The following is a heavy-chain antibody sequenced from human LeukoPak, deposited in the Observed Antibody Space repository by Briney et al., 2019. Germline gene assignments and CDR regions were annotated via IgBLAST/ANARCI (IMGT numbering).Heavy chain of an antibody. CDR1: GFTFSTYA. D-gene: IGHD3-22*01. V-gene: IGHV3-23*01. Sequence: GGSLRLSCAASGFTFSTYAITWVRQAPGQGLEWVSAISDNGGGTYYADSAKGRFTVSRDNSKNTLYLQMNSLRAEDTAVYYCASRIVVVITTGYAFDIWGQGTMVTVSS. J-gene: IGHJ3*02. CDR2: ISDNGGGT. CDR3: ASRIVVVITTGYAFDI.